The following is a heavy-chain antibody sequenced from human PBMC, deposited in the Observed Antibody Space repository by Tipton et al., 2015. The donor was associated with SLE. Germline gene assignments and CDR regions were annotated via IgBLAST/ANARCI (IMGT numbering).Heavy chain of an antibody. J-gene: IGHJ4*02. D-gene: IGHD3-16*02. CDR2: ISYVGST. Sequence: TLSLTCTVFGASISDDYWSWIRQPPGKGLEWIAYISYVGSTKYNPSLKSRVTISIDTSKNQFSLKLKSVTAADTAVYYCARGQDMITFGGIHRYWGQGTLVTVSS. CDR1: GASISDDY. CDR3: ARGQDMITFGGIHRY. V-gene: IGHV4-59*12.